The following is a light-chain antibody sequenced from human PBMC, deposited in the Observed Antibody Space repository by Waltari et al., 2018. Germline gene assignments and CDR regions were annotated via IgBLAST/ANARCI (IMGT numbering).Light chain of an antibody. CDR3: MQALQTPRT. J-gene: IGKJ1*01. Sequence: DIVMTQSPLSLPVTPGEPASISCSSSQSLLHSNGKNYLDWYLQKPGQSPQVLIYLGSNRASRVPDRFSGSGSGTDFTLEISRVEAEDVGVYYCMQALQTPRTFGQGTKVEIK. CDR1: QSLLHSNGKNY. V-gene: IGKV2-28*01. CDR2: LGS.